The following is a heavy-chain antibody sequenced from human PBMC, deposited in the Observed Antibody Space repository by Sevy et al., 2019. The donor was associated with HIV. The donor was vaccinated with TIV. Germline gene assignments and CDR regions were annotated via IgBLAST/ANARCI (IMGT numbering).Heavy chain of an antibody. D-gene: IGHD3-22*01. Sequence: GGSLRLSCVVSGFTFSKYPMNWVRQAPGKGLEWVSAISGSAGSTYYADSVEGRFTISRDNSKNTLFLQMNSLRVEDTALYYCAKGDRTFYGMDVWGQGTTVTVSS. J-gene: IGHJ6*02. CDR1: GFTFSKYP. CDR3: AKGDRTFYGMDV. V-gene: IGHV3-23*01. CDR2: ISGSAGST.